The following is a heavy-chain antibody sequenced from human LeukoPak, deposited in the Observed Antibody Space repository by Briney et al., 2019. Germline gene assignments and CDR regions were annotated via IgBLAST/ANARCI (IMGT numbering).Heavy chain of an antibody. J-gene: IGHJ4*02. CDR1: GFSFSSYG. CDR2: ISGGGVTT. D-gene: IGHD5-24*01. CDR3: AKDDRWLQFCC. Sequence: GGSLRLSCAASGFSFSSYGMSWVRQAPGKGLEWVSAISGGGVTTYYADSVKGRFTFSRDNSKNTLYLQMNSLRAEDTAVYYCAKDDRWLQFCCWGQGTLATVSA. V-gene: IGHV3-23*01.